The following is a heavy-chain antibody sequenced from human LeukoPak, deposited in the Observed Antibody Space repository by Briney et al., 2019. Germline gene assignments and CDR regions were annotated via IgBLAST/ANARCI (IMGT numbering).Heavy chain of an antibody. Sequence: QTGGSLRLSCAASGFTFYTYGMHWVRQAPGKGLEYVSGIGPDGGTTYYAKSVKGRFTISRDNSKSIVYLQMGSLTADDMAVYYCARGAQLTDYWGQGTLVTVSS. J-gene: IGHJ4*02. CDR3: ARGAQLTDY. CDR1: GFTFYTYG. CDR2: IGPDGGTT. D-gene: IGHD6-13*01. V-gene: IGHV3-64*01.